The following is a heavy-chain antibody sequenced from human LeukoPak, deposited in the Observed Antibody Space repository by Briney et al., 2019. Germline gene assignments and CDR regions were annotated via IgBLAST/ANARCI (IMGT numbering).Heavy chain of an antibody. CDR2: ISASGGAT. V-gene: IGHV3-23*01. J-gene: IGHJ4*02. Sequence: GGSPRLSCAASGFTFNNYAMSWVRQAPGEGLGWGSPISASGGATFYADSVKGRFTISRDNSKTTLYLQMNSLRAEDTAVYYCARSTWYSSSWYYFDYWGRGTLLTVSS. D-gene: IGHD6-13*01. CDR3: ARSTWYSSSWYYFDY. CDR1: GFTFNNYA.